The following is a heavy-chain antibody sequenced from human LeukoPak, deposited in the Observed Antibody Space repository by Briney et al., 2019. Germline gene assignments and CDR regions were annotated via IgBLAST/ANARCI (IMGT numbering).Heavy chain of an antibody. CDR2: IRYDGSNK. Sequence: PGGSLRLSCAASGFTFSNFGMHWVRQAPGKGLEWITFIRYDGSNKYYADSVKGRFSISRDNSKNTVYLQMNSLRAEDTGIYYCAKSSWAYSSAGLDYWGQGTLVTVSS. D-gene: IGHD6-19*01. CDR1: GFTFSNFG. J-gene: IGHJ4*02. CDR3: AKSSWAYSSAGLDY. V-gene: IGHV3-30*02.